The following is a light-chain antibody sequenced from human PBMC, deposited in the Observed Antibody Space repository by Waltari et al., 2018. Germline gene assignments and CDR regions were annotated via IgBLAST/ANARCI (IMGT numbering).Light chain of an antibody. V-gene: IGLV4-69*01. CDR2: LNSDGSH. J-gene: IGLJ2*01. CDR3: QTWDTGIWV. CDR1: SGHSSYA. Sequence: QPVVTQSPSASASLGASVKLTCTLSSGHSSYAIAWHQQRQGKAPRYLMRLNSDGSHSKGDGIPDRFSGSSSGAERYLTISNLQSEDEADYYCQTWDTGIWVFGGGTRLTVL.